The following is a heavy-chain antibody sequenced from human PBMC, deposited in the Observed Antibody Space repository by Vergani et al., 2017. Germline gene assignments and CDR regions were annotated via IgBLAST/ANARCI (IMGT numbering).Heavy chain of an antibody. Sequence: QVQLQESGPGVVKPSQTLSLICTVSGGSINPSSSFWGWIRQSPGKGLEWIGTIYHSGSNYYNPSLKSRVTISVDTSKNQFSLKLSSVTAADTAVYYCARNTYYYDGSGDYWGQGTLVTVSS. CDR2: IYHSGSN. CDR1: GGSINPSSSF. CDR3: ARNTYYYDGSGDY. V-gene: IGHV4-39*01. J-gene: IGHJ4*02. D-gene: IGHD3-22*01.